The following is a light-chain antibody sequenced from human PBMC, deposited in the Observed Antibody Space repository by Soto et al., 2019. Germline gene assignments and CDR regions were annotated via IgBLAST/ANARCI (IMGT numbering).Light chain of an antibody. V-gene: IGKV3-11*01. CDR1: QSVSSY. Sequence: EIVLTQSPATLSLSPGERASLSCRASQSVSSYLAWYQQKPGQAPRLLIYDASNRATGVPARFSGSGSGTDFTLTISSLDLEDFAVYYCQKRSNWPITFGQGTRLEIK. J-gene: IGKJ5*01. CDR3: QKRSNWPIT. CDR2: DAS.